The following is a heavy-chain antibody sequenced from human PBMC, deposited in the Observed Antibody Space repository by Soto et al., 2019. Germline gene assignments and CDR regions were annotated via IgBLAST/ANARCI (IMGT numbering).Heavy chain of an antibody. J-gene: IGHJ5*02. CDR3: ARDKHDYFNRGIGFDT. CDR1: GDSVSSNGAA. V-gene: IGHV6-1*01. Sequence: SQTLSLTCAISGDSVSSNGAAWNWIRQSPSRGLEWLGRTYYRSKWYNDYAVSVKSRITINPDTSKSLFSLQLNSVTPEDTAVYYCARDKHDYFNRGIGFDTWGQGILVTVSS. CDR2: TYYRSKWYN. D-gene: IGHD4-17*01.